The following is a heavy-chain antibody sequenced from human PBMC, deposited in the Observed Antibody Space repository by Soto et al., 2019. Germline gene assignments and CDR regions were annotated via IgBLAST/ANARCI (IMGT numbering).Heavy chain of an antibody. CDR2: IGTAGDT. CDR1: GFTLSSYD. Sequence: GGSLRLSCAASGFTLSSYDMHWVRQATGKGLEWVSAIGTAGDTYYPGSVKGRFTISRENAKNSLYLQMNSLRAGDTAVYYCARAKRIAARPGYYGMDVWGQGTTVTVSS. V-gene: IGHV3-13*01. D-gene: IGHD6-6*01. J-gene: IGHJ6*02. CDR3: ARAKRIAARPGYYGMDV.